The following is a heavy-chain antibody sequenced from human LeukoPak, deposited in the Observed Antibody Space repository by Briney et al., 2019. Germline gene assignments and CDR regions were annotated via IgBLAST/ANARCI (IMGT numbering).Heavy chain of an antibody. D-gene: IGHD6-13*01. Sequence: KASETLSLTCTVSGGSISSYYWSWIRQPPGKGLEWIGYIYYSGSTNYNPSLKSRVTISVDTSKNQFSLKLSSVTAADTAVYYCARFGSRPFDFWGQGTLVTVSS. CDR3: ARFGSRPFDF. J-gene: IGHJ4*02. V-gene: IGHV4-59*12. CDR2: IYYSGST. CDR1: GGSISSYY.